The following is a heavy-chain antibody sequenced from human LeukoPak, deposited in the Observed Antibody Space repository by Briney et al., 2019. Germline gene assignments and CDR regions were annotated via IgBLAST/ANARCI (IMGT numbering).Heavy chain of an antibody. D-gene: IGHD3-10*01. CDR1: GFTFSNYW. CDR2: INSDGSSI. Sequence: PGGSLRLSCAASGFTFSNYWMHWVRQAPGKGLVWVSRINSDGSSINYADSVKGRFTISRDNSKNTLYLQMNSLRAEDTAVYYCARDPLGSGWRAFDIWGQGTMVTVSS. CDR3: ARDPLGSGWRAFDI. J-gene: IGHJ3*02. V-gene: IGHV3-74*01.